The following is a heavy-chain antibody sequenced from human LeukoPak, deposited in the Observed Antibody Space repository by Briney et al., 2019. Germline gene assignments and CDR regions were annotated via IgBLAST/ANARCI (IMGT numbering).Heavy chain of an antibody. V-gene: IGHV1-69*05. CDR1: GGTFSSYA. CDR2: IIPIFGTA. CDR3: ARHSDIVGATDAFDI. J-gene: IGHJ3*02. Sequence: SVKVSCKASGGTFSSYAISWVRQAPGQGLEWMGRIIPIFGTANYAQKFQGRVTITTDESTSTAYMELSSLRSEDTAAYYCARHSDIVGATDAFDIWGQGTMVTVSS. D-gene: IGHD1-26*01.